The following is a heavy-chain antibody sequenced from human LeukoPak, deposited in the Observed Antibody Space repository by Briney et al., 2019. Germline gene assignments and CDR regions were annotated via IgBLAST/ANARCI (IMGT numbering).Heavy chain of an antibody. CDR2: IYHSGST. Sequence: PPETLSLTCAVSGGSISSGNWWFWVRQPPGKGLEWIGEIYHSGSTNYNPSLKSRVTISVDKSKNQFSLNLSSVTAADTAVYYCARPYGAAGLDWGQGTLVTVSS. D-gene: IGHD4-17*01. CDR1: GGSISSGNW. V-gene: IGHV4-4*03. J-gene: IGHJ4*02. CDR3: ARPYGAAGLD.